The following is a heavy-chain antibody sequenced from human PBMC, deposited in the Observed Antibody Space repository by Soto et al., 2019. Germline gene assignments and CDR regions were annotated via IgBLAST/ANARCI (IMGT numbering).Heavy chain of an antibody. CDR3: ARDTPPTDY. Sequence: QVQLVQSGAEVKKPGASVKVSCKTSGYTFTSYHISWVRQAPGQGPEWMGWISADNTNTNYAQKVQGRVTMTTDTLTSTAYMELRSLRSDDTAVYYCARDTPPTDYWGQGTLVTVSS. CDR1: GYTFTSYH. J-gene: IGHJ4*02. V-gene: IGHV1-18*01. CDR2: ISADNTNT.